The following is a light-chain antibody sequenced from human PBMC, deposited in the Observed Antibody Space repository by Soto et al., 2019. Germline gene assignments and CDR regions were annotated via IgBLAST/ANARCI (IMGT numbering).Light chain of an antibody. Sequence: SGLTQPPSVSAAPGQKVTISCSGSSSNIGGNSVSFYQQLPGTAPKLLIYDDNKRPSGIPDRFSGSKSGTSATLGITGFQTGDEADYYCGSWDSSLSAYVFGTGTKVTV. CDR2: DDN. CDR3: GSWDSSLSAYV. V-gene: IGLV1-51*01. J-gene: IGLJ1*01. CDR1: SSNIGGNS.